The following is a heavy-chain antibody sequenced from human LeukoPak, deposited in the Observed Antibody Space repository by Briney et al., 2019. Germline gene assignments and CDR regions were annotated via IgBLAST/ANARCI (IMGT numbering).Heavy chain of an antibody. CDR1: GGSISSYY. CDR2: IYTSGST. V-gene: IGHV4-4*07. D-gene: IGHD3-9*01. J-gene: IGHJ3*02. CDR3: ARDRAPYYILTGYLHGGDAFDI. Sequence: SETLSLTCTVSGGSISSYYWSWIRQPAGKGMEWIGRIYTSGSTNYNPSLKSRVTMSVDTSKNQFSLKLSSVTAADTAVYYCARDRAPYYILTGYLHGGDAFDIWGQGTMVTVSS.